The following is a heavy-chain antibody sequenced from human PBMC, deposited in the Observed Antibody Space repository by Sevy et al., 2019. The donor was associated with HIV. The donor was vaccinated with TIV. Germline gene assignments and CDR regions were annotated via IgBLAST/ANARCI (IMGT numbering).Heavy chain of an antibody. CDR2: ISSSSSYI. Sequence: GESLKISCAASGFTFSSYSMNWVRQAPGKGLEWVSSISSSSSYIYYADSVKGRFTISRDNAKNSLYLQMNSLRAEDTAVYYCAAGELLFPLDYWGQGTLVTVSS. CDR3: AAGELLFPLDY. CDR1: GFTFSSYS. J-gene: IGHJ4*02. V-gene: IGHV3-21*01. D-gene: IGHD1-26*01.